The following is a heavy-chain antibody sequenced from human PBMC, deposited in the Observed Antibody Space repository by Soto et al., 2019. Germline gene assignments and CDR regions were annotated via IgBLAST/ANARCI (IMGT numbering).Heavy chain of an antibody. CDR3: ARTPRGQWELPYYYYGMDV. V-gene: IGHV3-30-3*01. J-gene: IGHJ6*02. Sequence: QVQLVESGGGVVQPGRSLRLSCAASGFTFSSYAMHWVRQAPGKGLEWVAVISYDGSNKYYADSVKGRFTISRDNSKNPLYLQMNSLGAEDTAVYYCARTPRGQWELPYYYYGMDVWGQGTTVTVSS. D-gene: IGHD1-26*01. CDR1: GFTFSSYA. CDR2: ISYDGSNK.